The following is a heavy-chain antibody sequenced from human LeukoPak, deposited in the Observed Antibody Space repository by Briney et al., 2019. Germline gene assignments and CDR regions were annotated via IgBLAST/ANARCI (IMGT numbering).Heavy chain of an antibody. D-gene: IGHD3-10*01. J-gene: IGHJ4*02. CDR1: GFMFSNYW. CDR3: ARDSLIQYGSGSYWGFDY. V-gene: IGHV3-7*03. Sequence: GGSLRLSCVASGFMFSNYWMSWVRQVPGKGPEWLADIKKDGSDKYYVGSVKGRFTISRDNAKNSLYLQMNNLRAEDTAVYYCARDSLIQYGSGSYWGFDYWGQGILVTVSS. CDR2: IKKDGSDK.